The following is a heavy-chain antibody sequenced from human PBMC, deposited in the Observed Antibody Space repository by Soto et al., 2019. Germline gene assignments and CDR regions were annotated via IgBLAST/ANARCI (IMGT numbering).Heavy chain of an antibody. CDR3: ARERNTMIVVVIDAFDI. V-gene: IGHV3-7*05. CDR2: IKQDGSEK. J-gene: IGHJ3*02. Sequence: EVQLVESGGGLVQPGGSLRLSCAASGFTFSSYWMSWVRQAPGKGLEWVANIKQDGSEKYYVDSVKGRFTISRDNAKNSLYLQMNRLRAEDTAVYYCARERNTMIVVVIDAFDIWGQGTMVTVSS. D-gene: IGHD3-22*01. CDR1: GFTFSSYW.